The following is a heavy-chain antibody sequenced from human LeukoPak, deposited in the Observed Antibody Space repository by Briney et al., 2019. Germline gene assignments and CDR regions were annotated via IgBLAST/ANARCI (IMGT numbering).Heavy chain of an antibody. D-gene: IGHD2-21*02. CDR2: IYYRGST. CDR1: GDSFSGSTSD. J-gene: IGHJ4*02. CDR3: ARVGVRTYCGSGCYSDYFDI. Sequence: SETLSLTCSVTGDSFSGSTSDWAWIPQPPGKGLEWIANIYYRGSTHYSPSLERPVTISVYTSKNQFSLRLSSVTAADTAVYYCARVGVRTYCGSGCYSDYFDIWSQGTLVTVPS. V-gene: IGHV4-39*07.